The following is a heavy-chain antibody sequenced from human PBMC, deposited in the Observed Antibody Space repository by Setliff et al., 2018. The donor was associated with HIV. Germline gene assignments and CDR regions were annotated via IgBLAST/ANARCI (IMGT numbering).Heavy chain of an antibody. CDR1: GGSISSGSYY. D-gene: IGHD6-13*01. CDR3: ARSDSGYRSSWFAFDI. V-gene: IGHV4-61*09. J-gene: IGHJ3*02. Sequence: SETLSLTCTVSGGSISSGSYYWSWIRQPAGKGLEWIGHIYTSGSTNYNPSLKSRVTISVDTSKNQFSLKLSSVTAADTAVYYCARSDSGYRSSWFAFDIWGQGAMVTVSS. CDR2: IYTSGST.